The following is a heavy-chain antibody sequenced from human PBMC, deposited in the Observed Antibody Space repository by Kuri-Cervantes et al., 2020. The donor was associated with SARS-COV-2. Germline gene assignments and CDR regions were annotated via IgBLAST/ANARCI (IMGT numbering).Heavy chain of an antibody. D-gene: IGHD1-1*01. V-gene: IGHV1-69*06. CDR2: IIPIFGTA. CDR3: ARVPPGVLSDY. Sequence: SVKVSCKASGDTFSSYAITWVRQAPGQGLEWMGRIIPIFGTANYAQKFQGRVTIIADKSTSTAYMELSSLRSEDTAVYYCARVPPGVLSDYWGQGTLVTVSS. CDR1: GDTFSSYA. J-gene: IGHJ4*02.